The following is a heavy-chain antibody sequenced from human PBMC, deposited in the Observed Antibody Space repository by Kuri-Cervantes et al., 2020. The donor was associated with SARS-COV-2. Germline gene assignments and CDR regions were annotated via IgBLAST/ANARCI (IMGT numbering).Heavy chain of an antibody. D-gene: IGHD3-22*01. CDR3: AKDPGERYYYDTEPYYFDY. V-gene: IGHV3-53*01. CDR1: GFTVSSNY. J-gene: IGHJ4*02. Sequence: GGSLRLSCAASGFTVSSNYMSWVRQAPGKGLEWVSVIYSGGSTYYADSVKGRFTISRDDSKNTLYLQMNSLRAEDTAVYYCAKDPGERYYYDTEPYYFDYWGQGTLVTVSS. CDR2: IYSGGST.